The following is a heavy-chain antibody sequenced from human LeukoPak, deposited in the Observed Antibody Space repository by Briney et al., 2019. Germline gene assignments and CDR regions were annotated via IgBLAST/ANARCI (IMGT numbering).Heavy chain of an antibody. CDR2: ISGNSGTS. V-gene: IGHV3-23*01. CDR1: GFTFSGYG. CDR3: ARDSDKTGEAYFDY. J-gene: IGHJ4*02. D-gene: IGHD7-27*01. Sequence: GGTLRLSCAASGFTFSGYGMSWVRQAPGKGLEWVSAISGNSGTSYYADSVKGRFTISRDNSKNTLYLQMNSLRAEDTAVYYCARDSDKTGEAYFDYWGQGTLVTVSS.